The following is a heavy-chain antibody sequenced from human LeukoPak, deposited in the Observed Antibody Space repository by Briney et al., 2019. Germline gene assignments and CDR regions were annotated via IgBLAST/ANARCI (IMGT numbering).Heavy chain of an antibody. CDR1: GFTFSNYW. D-gene: IGHD3-3*01. V-gene: IGHV3-7*01. Sequence: GGSLRLSCAASGFTFSNYWMSWVRQAPGKGLEWVANIKQDGSEKYYVDSVKGRFTISRDNAKNSLYLQMNSLRAEDTAVYYCARIQMQRVYDFWSGYYRGADAFDIWGQGTMVTVSS. J-gene: IGHJ3*02. CDR2: IKQDGSEK. CDR3: ARIQMQRVYDFWSGYYRGADAFDI.